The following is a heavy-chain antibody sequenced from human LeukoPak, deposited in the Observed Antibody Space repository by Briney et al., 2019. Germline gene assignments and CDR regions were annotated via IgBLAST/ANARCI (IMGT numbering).Heavy chain of an antibody. V-gene: IGHV4-39*01. D-gene: IGHD4-17*01. CDR1: GGSISSSSYY. J-gene: IGHJ4*02. CDR2: MYYSDST. CDR3: ARWVDLTVY. Sequence: SETLSLTCTVSGGSISSSSYYWGWIRQPPGKGLEWIGGMYYSDSTYYNPSLKSRVTTSVDTSKNQFSLRLSSVTAADTAVYYCARWVDLTVYWGQGTLVTVSS.